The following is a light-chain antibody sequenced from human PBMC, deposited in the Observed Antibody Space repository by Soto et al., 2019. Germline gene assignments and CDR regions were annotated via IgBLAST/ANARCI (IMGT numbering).Light chain of an antibody. CDR3: VLRVGLGNSV. CDR1: SGSVSTDFY. Sequence: AVVTQEPSFSVSPGGTVTLTCGLSSGSVSTDFYPSWYQQTPGQAPRTLIYNTNTRSSGVPDRFSGSILGNKAALTITGAQAEDESDYYSVLRVGLGNSVFGGGTKLTVL. V-gene: IGLV8-61*01. CDR2: NTN. J-gene: IGLJ2*01.